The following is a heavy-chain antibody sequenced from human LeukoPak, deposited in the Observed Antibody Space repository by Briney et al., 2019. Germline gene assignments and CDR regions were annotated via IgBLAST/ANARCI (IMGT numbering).Heavy chain of an antibody. CDR1: GGSISGASIRGTTYY. CDR2: IYYNGHT. CDR3: VRSPKGTAVTANWFDP. D-gene: IGHD6-19*01. J-gene: IGHJ5*02. V-gene: IGHV4-39*07. Sequence: PSETLSLTCTISGGSISGASIRGTTYYWGCVRQPPGKGLEWTGSIYYNGHTFFNPPLKSRVTMSLDTSRNQVSLKLSSVTAADTAVYYCVRSPKGTAVTANWFDPWGQGTLVTVSS.